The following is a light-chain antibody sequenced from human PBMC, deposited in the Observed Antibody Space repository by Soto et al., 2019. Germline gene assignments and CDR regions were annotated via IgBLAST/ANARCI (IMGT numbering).Light chain of an antibody. CDR1: KNDIGVYDF. V-gene: IGLV2-14*01. CDR2: EVS. Sequence: QSALTQPPSASGSPGQSVTISCTGTKNDIGVYDFVSWYQHHPAKAPKLMIFEVSNRPSGVSNRFSGSKSGNTASLTISGRQADDEDDYYCSSDTGSSINTVVFGGGTKLTVL. J-gene: IGLJ2*01. CDR3: SSDTGSSINTVV.